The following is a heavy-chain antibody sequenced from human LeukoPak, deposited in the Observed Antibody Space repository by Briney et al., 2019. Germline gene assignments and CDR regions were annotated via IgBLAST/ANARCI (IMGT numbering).Heavy chain of an antibody. CDR2: IIPIFGTA. CDR1: GGTFSSYA. Sequence: SVKVSCKASGGTFSSYAISWVRQAPGQGLEWMGGIIPIFGTANYAQKFQGRVTITADKSTSTAYKELSSLRSEDTAVYYCASASGSYFGVQAFDIWGQGTMVTVSS. J-gene: IGHJ3*02. CDR3: ASASGSYFGVQAFDI. V-gene: IGHV1-69*06. D-gene: IGHD1-26*01.